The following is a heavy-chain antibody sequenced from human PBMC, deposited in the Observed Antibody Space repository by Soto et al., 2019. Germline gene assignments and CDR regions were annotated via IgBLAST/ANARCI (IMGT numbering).Heavy chain of an antibody. J-gene: IGHJ3*02. CDR1: GGSISSSSYY. CDR3: ARGGHGYCSSTSCYYRDAFDI. CDR2: IYYSGST. V-gene: IGHV4-39*01. D-gene: IGHD2-2*03. Sequence: SETLSLTCTVSGGSISSSSYYWGWIRQPPGKGLEWIGSIYYSGSTYYNPSLKSRVTISVDTSKNQFSLKLSSVTAADTAVYYCARGGHGYCSSTSCYYRDAFDIWGQGTMVTVS.